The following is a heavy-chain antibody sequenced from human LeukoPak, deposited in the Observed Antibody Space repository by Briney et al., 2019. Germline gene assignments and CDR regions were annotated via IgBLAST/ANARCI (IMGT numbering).Heavy chain of an antibody. Sequence: GGSLRLSCAASGFTFSSYGMHWVRQAPGKGLEWVAVISYDGSNKYYADSVKGRFTISRDNSKNTLYLQMNSLRAEDTAVYYCARDRRDGYFDYWGQGTLVTVSS. CDR2: ISYDGSNK. J-gene: IGHJ4*02. D-gene: IGHD5-24*01. CDR1: GFTFSSYG. CDR3: ARDRRDGYFDY. V-gene: IGHV3-30*03.